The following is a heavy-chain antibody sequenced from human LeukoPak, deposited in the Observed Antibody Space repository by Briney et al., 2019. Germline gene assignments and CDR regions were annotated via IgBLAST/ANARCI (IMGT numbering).Heavy chain of an antibody. CDR1: GYTFISYY. CDR2: INPSGGST. D-gene: IGHD4-23*01. CDR3: ARGRLSTVVSPLWD. J-gene: IGHJ4*02. V-gene: IGHV1-46*01. Sequence: GASVKVSCKAFGYTFISYYMNWVRQAPGQGLEWMGIINPSGGSTSYAQKFQGRVTMTRDTSTSTVYMELRSLRSEDTAVYYCARGRLSTVVSPLWDWGQGTLVTVSS.